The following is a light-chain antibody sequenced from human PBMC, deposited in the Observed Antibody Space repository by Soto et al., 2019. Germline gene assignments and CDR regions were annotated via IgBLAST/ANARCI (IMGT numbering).Light chain of an antibody. J-gene: IGKJ2*01. Sequence: EIVMTQSPATLSVSPGERATLSCRASQSISNNLAWYQQKPGQAPRLLIYGASTRATEIPDRFSGSGSGTEFTLTISSLQPEDFAIYYCQQYSSWPPYTFGQGTKLEIK. CDR3: QQYSSWPPYT. V-gene: IGKV3-15*01. CDR1: QSISNN. CDR2: GAS.